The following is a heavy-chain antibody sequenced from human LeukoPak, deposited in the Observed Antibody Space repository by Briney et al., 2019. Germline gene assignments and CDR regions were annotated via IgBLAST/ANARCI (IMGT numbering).Heavy chain of an antibody. D-gene: IGHD4-11*01. CDR2: MNPNSGNT. V-gene: IGHV1-8*03. CDR1: GYAFTNYD. CDR3: ARGRATVTTHWFDP. Sequence: GASVKVSCRTSGYAFTNYDINWVRQATGQGLEWMGWMNPNSGNTGYAQKFQGRVTITRNTSISTAYMEPSSLRSEDTALYYCARGRATVTTHWFDPWGQGTLVTVSS. J-gene: IGHJ5*02.